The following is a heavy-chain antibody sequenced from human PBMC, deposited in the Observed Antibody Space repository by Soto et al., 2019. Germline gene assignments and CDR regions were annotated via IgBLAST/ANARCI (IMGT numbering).Heavy chain of an antibody. J-gene: IGHJ6*02. CDR3: ARTRYRYGSFYYYYYGMDV. D-gene: IGHD5-18*01. CDR1: GGSISSGDYY. Sequence: SETLSLTCTVSGGSISSGDYYWSWIRQPPGKGLEWIGYIYYSGSTYYNPSLKSRVTIPVDTSKNQFSLKLSSVTAADTAVYYCARTRYRYGSFYYYYYGMDVWGQGTTVTVSS. CDR2: IYYSGST. V-gene: IGHV4-30-4*01.